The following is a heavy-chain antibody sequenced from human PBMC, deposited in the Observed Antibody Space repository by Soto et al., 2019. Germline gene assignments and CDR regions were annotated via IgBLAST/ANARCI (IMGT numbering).Heavy chain of an antibody. CDR3: AKGSPPVY. V-gene: IGHV3-30*18. CDR1: GFTFSSYS. J-gene: IGHJ4*02. Sequence: PGGSLRLSCAASGFTFSSYSMHWVRQAPGKGLEWVAVMSPDGNNEYYTDSVKGRFTISRDKSKNTVYLQMNSLRVEDTAVYYCAKGSPPVYWGQGTLVTVSS. CDR2: MSPDGNNE.